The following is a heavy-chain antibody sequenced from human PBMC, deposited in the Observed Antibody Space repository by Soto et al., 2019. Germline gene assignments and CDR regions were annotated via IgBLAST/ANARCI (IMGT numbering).Heavy chain of an antibody. J-gene: IGHJ4*02. V-gene: IGHV3-23*01. Sequence: RQALRVSRGASGVTLNTYGMYGCRQAPGKGLECVSTISGSGGTTYYADSVKGRFTISRDNSKNTLYLQTNSLRAEDTAVYFCAKAPSTTIFDVVSLFHHSGQRP. CDR2: ISGSGGTT. CDR1: GVTLNTYG. D-gene: IGHD3-3*01. CDR3: AKAPSTTIFDVVSLFHH.